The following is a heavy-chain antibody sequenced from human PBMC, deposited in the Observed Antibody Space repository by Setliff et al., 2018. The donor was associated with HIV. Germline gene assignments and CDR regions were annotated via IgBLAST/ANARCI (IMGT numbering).Heavy chain of an antibody. J-gene: IGHJ4*02. CDR2: IYHSGNT. CDR3: GGGGSRGSWYWDY. V-gene: IGHV4-30-2*01. CDR1: GGFISTGGYS. Sequence: PSETLSLTCTVSGGFISTGGYSWSWIRQPPGKGLEWIGYIYHSGNTYYNPSLKSRVSISVDRTKNHFSLRLSSVTAADTAVYYCGGGGSRGSWYWDYWGQGTLVTVSS. D-gene: IGHD6-13*01.